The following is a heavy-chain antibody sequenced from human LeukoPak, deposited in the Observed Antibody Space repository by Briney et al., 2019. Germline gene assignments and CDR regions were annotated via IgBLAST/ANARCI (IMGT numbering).Heavy chain of an antibody. V-gene: IGHV3-23*01. J-gene: IGHJ3*01. D-gene: IGHD6-19*01. CDR3: AKGHSAWENGAFDL. CDR2: IGYRGGTT. Sequence: GGSLRLSCAASGFAFRSYAMSWVRQAPGKGLEWVSTIGYRGGTTNYADSVKGRFTISRDNSKNTLYLQMSSPRAEDTAVYFCAKGHSAWENGAFDLWGQGTMVTVSS. CDR1: GFAFRSYA.